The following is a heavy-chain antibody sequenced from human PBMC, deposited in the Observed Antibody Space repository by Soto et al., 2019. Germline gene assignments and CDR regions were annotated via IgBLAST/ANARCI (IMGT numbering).Heavy chain of an antibody. V-gene: IGHV1-69*02. CDR3: ARSPYGDYGKFDP. CDR1: GGTFSSYT. Sequence: QVQLVQSGAEVKKPGSSVKVSCKASGGTFSSYTISWVRQAPGQGLEWMGRIIPILGIANYAQKFQGRVTITADKSTGTAYMELSSLRAEDTAVYYCARSPYGDYGKFDPWGQGTLVTVSS. D-gene: IGHD4-17*01. CDR2: IIPILGIA. J-gene: IGHJ5*02.